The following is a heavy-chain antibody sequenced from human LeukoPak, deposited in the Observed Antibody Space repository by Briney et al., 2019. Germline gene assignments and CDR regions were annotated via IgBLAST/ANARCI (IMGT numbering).Heavy chain of an antibody. J-gene: IGHJ5*02. CDR2: VNPNTGGT. CDR3: GRDLVSRQEVDQP. D-gene: IGHD6-13*01. V-gene: IGHV1-2*02. CDR1: GYTFTAYY. Sequence: ASVKVSCKASGYTFTAYYIHWLRQAPGQGLEWMGWVNPNTGGTYYAQKFQDRVTMTRDASITTAYMELNRLTSDDTAVYYCGRDLVSRQEVDQPWGQGTLVTVSS.